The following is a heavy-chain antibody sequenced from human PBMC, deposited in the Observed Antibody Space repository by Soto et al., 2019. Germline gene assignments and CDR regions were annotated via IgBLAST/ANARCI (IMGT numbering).Heavy chain of an antibody. J-gene: IGHJ6*02. V-gene: IGHV1-2*04. CDR3: ARGGSLWFGELSAYYYGMDV. D-gene: IGHD3-10*01. CDR2: INPNSGGT. Sequence: GASVKVSCKDSGYTFTGYYMHWVRQAPGQGLEWMGWINPNSGGTNYAQKFQGWVTMTRDTSISTAYMELSRLRSDDTAVYYCARGGSLWFGELSAYYYGMDVWGQGTTVTVSS. CDR1: GYTFTGYY.